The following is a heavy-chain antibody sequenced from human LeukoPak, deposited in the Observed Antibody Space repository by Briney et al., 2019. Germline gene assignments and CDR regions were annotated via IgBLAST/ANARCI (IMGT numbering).Heavy chain of an antibody. J-gene: IGHJ4*02. CDR1: GGTFSSYA. Sequence: GSSVKVSCKASGGTFSSYAISWVRQAPGQGLEWMGWINPNSGGTNYAQKFQGRVTMTRDTSISTAYMELSRLRSDDTAVYYCARAPYSSSSNYWGQGTLVTVSS. D-gene: IGHD6-6*01. CDR3: ARAPYSSSSNY. CDR2: INPNSGGT. V-gene: IGHV1-2*02.